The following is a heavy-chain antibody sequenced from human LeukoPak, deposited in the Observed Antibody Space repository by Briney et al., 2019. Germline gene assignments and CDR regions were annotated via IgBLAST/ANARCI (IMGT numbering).Heavy chain of an antibody. CDR1: GGTFSSYA. D-gene: IGHD4-17*01. Sequence: ASVKLSCKASGGTFSSYAISWVRQAPGQGLEWMGRIIPILGIANYAQKFQGRVTITADKSTSTAYMELSSLRSEDTAVYYCAREGPLRGDYGDHQFDYWGQGTLVTVSS. CDR3: AREGPLRGDYGDHQFDY. V-gene: IGHV1-69*04. CDR2: IIPILGIA. J-gene: IGHJ4*02.